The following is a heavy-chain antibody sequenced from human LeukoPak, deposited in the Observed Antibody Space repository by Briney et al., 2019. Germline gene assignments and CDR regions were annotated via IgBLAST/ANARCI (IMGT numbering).Heavy chain of an antibody. J-gene: IGHJ4*02. V-gene: IGHV4-30-4*08. CDR1: GGSISSSSYY. CDR3: ARGIAAAGTDY. CDR2: IYYSGST. Sequence: SETLSLTCTVSGGSISSSSYYWGWIRQPPGKGLEWIGYIYYSGSTYYNPSLKSRVTISVDTSKNQFSLKLSSVTAADTAVYYCARGIAAAGTDYWGQGTLVTVSS. D-gene: IGHD6-13*01.